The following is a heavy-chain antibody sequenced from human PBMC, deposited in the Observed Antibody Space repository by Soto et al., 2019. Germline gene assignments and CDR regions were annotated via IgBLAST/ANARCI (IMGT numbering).Heavy chain of an antibody. CDR2: ISYDGSNK. D-gene: IGHD6-19*01. CDR1: GFTFSSYG. Sequence: GGSLRLSCAASGFTFSSYGMHWVRQAPGKGLEWVAVISYDGSNKYYADSVKGRFTISRDNSKNTLYLQMNSLRAEDTAVYYCAKDYHQWLVPAYYFDYWGQGTLVTVSS. J-gene: IGHJ4*02. V-gene: IGHV3-30*18. CDR3: AKDYHQWLVPAYYFDY.